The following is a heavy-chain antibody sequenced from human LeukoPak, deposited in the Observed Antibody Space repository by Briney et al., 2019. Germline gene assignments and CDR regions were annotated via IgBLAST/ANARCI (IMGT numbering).Heavy chain of an antibody. D-gene: IGHD3-10*01. CDR3: ARDMAKPSLRSYFDY. Sequence: GGSLRLSCAASGFTFSSYSMNWVRQAPGKGLERVSSISSSSSYIYYADSVKGRFTISRDNAKNSLYLQMNSLRAEDTAVYYCARDMAKPSLRSYFDYWGQGTLVTVSS. CDR2: ISSSSSYI. CDR1: GFTFSSYS. V-gene: IGHV3-21*01. J-gene: IGHJ4*02.